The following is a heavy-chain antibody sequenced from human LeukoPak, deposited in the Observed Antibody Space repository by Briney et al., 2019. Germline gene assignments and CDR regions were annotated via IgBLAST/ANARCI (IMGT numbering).Heavy chain of an antibody. CDR1: GGSISSYY. Sequence: SETLSLTCTVSGGSISSYYWSWIRQPRGKGLEWIGYIYYSGSTNYNPSLKSRVTISVDTSKNQFSMKLSSVTAADTAVYYCARSSGYDSPYYFDYWGQGTLATVSS. CDR3: ARSSGYDSPYYFDY. D-gene: IGHD5-12*01. CDR2: IYYSGST. J-gene: IGHJ4*02. V-gene: IGHV4-59*08.